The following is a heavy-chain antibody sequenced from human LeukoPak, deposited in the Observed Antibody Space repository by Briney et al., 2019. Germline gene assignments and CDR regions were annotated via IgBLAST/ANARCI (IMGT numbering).Heavy chain of an antibody. D-gene: IGHD6-13*01. J-gene: IGHJ4*02. Sequence: SETLSLTCAVYGGSFSGYYWSWIRQPAGKGLEWIGRIYSTGSTNYSPSLKSRVTMSVDKSKNQFSLNLSSVTAADTAVSYCARGIADPYSFDSWGQGTLVTVSS. CDR1: GGSFSGYY. V-gene: IGHV4-59*10. CDR3: ARGIADPYSFDS. CDR2: IYSTGST.